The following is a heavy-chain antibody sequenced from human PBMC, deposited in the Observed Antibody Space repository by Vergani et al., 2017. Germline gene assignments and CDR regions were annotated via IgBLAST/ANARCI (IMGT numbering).Heavy chain of an antibody. D-gene: IGHD2-15*01. V-gene: IGHV4-34*01. CDR1: GGSFSGYY. Sequence: QVQLQQWGAGLLKPSETLSLTCAVYGGSFSGYYWSWIRQPPGKGLEWIGEINQSGSTNYNPSLKSRVTISVDTSKNQFSLKLSSVTAADTAVYYCARSVVVVARGGFDYWGQGTLVTVSS. J-gene: IGHJ4*02. CDR2: INQSGST. CDR3: ARSVVVVARGGFDY.